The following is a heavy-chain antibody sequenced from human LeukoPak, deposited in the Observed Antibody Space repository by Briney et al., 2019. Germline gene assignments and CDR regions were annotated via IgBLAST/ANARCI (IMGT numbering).Heavy chain of an antibody. V-gene: IGHV4-38-2*02. D-gene: IGHD3-22*01. CDR1: GYSISSGYY. CDR2: IYHSGST. CDR3: ARANINRWLLHGYYFDY. J-gene: IGHJ4*02. Sequence: SETLSLTCTVSGYSISSGYYWGWIRQPPGKGLEWIGSIYHSGSTYYNPSLKSRVTISVDTSKNQFSLKLSSVTAADTAVYYCARANINRWLLHGYYFDYWGQGTLVTVSS.